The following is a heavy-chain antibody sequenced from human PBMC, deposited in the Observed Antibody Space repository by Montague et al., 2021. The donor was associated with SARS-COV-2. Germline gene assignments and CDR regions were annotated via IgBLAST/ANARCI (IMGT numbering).Heavy chain of an antibody. Sequence: CAISGDSVSSNIATWNWIRQSSSRGLEWLGRTYYRSKWYNDYAESAKSRITIDPDTSKHQFSLHLNSVTPEDTAVYYCARIPVGSKYYFDFWGQGTLVTVSS. CDR3: ARIPVGSKYYFDF. CDR2: TYYRSKWYN. D-gene: IGHD2-2*01. V-gene: IGHV6-1*01. J-gene: IGHJ4*02. CDR1: GDSVSSNIAT.